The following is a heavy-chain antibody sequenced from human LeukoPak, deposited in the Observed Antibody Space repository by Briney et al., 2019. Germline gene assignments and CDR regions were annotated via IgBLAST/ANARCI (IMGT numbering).Heavy chain of an antibody. D-gene: IGHD3-10*01. Sequence: VASVKVSCKASGYTFTSYDINWVRQATGQGLEWMGWMNPNSGNTGYAQKFQGRVTMTRNTSISTAYMELSSLRSEDTAVYYCARGGNAVRGVLYDMDVWGQGTTVTVSS. CDR2: MNPNSGNT. V-gene: IGHV1-8*01. CDR3: ARGGNAVRGVLYDMDV. J-gene: IGHJ6*02. CDR1: GYTFTSYD.